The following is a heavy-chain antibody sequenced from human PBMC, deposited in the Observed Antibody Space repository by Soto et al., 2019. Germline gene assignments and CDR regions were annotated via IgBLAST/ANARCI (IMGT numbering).Heavy chain of an antibody. CDR3: ARANDLNAFDM. CDR1: GFSVSATKY. J-gene: IGHJ3*02. CDR2: IYSGGTY. Sequence: EVQLVESGGGLVQPGGSLRLSCVASGFSVSATKYMNWLRQAPDKGLEWVSVIYSGGTYYYADSVKGRFTISRHDSKNTLYLQMDSLRSEDTAVYFCARANDLNAFDMWGQGTMVTVSS. V-gene: IGHV3-53*04.